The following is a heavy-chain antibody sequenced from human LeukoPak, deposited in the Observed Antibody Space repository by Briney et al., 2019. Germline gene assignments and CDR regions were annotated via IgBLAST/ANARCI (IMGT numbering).Heavy chain of an antibody. V-gene: IGHV1-46*01. CDR2: INPSGAST. CDR1: GDTFTSYY. J-gene: IGHJ4*02. Sequence: ASVMVSCKASGDTFTSYYLHWVRQAPGHGLEWMGIINPSGASTSYAQKFQGRLTMTKDTSTSTVYMELSSLRSEDTAVYYCAAGIEAGGLGDYWGQGTLVTVSS. CDR3: AAGIEAGGLGDY. D-gene: IGHD6-13*01.